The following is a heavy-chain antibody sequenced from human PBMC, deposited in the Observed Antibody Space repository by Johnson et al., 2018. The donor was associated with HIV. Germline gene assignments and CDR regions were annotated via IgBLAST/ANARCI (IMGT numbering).Heavy chain of an antibody. CDR2: ISSDGSNK. Sequence: QMLLVESGGGVDQPGRSLRLSCAASGFTFSSYGMHWVRQAPGKGLEWVAFISSDGSNKYFAVSVTGRFSISRDNSKNTLYLQMNSLTAEDPAVYYCAKPQWVSSGAFDIWGQGTMVTVSS. CDR3: AKPQWVSSGAFDI. V-gene: IGHV3-30*18. CDR1: GFTFSSYG. D-gene: IGHD3-3*01. J-gene: IGHJ3*02.